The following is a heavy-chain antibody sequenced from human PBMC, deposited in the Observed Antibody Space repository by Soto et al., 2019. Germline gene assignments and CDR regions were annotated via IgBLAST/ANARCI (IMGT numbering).Heavy chain of an antibody. D-gene: IGHD5-12*01. CDR2: IIPIFGTA. CDR1: GGTFSSYA. Sequence: GASVKVSCKASGGTFSSYAISWVRQAPGQGLEWMGGIIPIFGTANYAQKFQGRVTITADESTSTAYMELSSLRSEDTAVYYCARSRRDGYNWWGTREIDYWGQGTLVTVSS. V-gene: IGHV1-69*13. J-gene: IGHJ4*02. CDR3: ARSRRDGYNWWGTREIDY.